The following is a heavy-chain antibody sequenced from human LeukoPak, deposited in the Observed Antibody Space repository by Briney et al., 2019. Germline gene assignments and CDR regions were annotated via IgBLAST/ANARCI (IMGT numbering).Heavy chain of an antibody. Sequence: GRSLRLSCAASGFTFSSYGMHWVRQAPGKGLEWVAVISYDGSNKYYADSVKGRFTISRDNSKNALYLQMNSLRAEDTAVYYCAKDEIAVAGTSPAYWGQGTLVTVSS. D-gene: IGHD6-19*01. V-gene: IGHV3-30*18. J-gene: IGHJ4*02. CDR2: ISYDGSNK. CDR1: GFTFSSYG. CDR3: AKDEIAVAGTSPAY.